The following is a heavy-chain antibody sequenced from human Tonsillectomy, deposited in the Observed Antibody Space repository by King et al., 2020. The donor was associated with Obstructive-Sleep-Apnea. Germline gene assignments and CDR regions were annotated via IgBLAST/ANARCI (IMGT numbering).Heavy chain of an antibody. CDR3: STEDD. CDR1: GFTVSNAW. V-gene: IGHV3-15*01. CDR2: VKSNTNGGQT. J-gene: IGHJ4*02. Sequence: VQLVESGGGLVKPGGSLRLSCAAAGFTVSNAWMNWVRQAPGKGLGWFGRVKSNTNGGQTDYAAPVKGRFTISRDDSKNTLYVQMNLLKIEDTAIYYCSTEDDWGQGTLVTVSS.